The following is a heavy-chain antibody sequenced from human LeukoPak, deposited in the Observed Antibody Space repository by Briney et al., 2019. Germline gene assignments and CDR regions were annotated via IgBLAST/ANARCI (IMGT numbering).Heavy chain of an antibody. CDR1: GFTFTGYY. J-gene: IGHJ4*02. D-gene: IGHD2-8*01. V-gene: IGHV1-2*02. CDR2: INPNSGGT. Sequence: ASVNVSCKASGFTFTGYYMHWVRQAPGQGLEWMGWINPNSGGTNYAQKFQGGVTMTRDTSITTAYMELSRLRSDDTAVYYCARGDVVLMVYAAPEYYFDYWGQGTLVTVSS. CDR3: ARGDVVLMVYAAPEYYFDY.